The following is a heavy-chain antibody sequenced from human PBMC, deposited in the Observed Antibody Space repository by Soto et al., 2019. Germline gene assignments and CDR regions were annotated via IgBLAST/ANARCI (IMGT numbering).Heavy chain of an antibody. Sequence: QVQLVQSGAEVKKPGASVKVSCKASGYTFTSYYMHWVRQAPGQGLEWMGIINPSGGSTSYAQKFQGRVTMTRDTSTSTVYVELSSLRSEDTAVYYCARDNHGYSSGWYTFDIWGQGTMVTVSS. CDR2: INPSGGST. CDR3: ARDNHGYSSGWYTFDI. V-gene: IGHV1-46*01. CDR1: GYTFTSYY. J-gene: IGHJ3*02. D-gene: IGHD6-19*01.